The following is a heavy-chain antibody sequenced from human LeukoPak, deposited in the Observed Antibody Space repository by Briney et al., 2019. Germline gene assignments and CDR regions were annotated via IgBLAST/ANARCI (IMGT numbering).Heavy chain of an antibody. CDR1: GGSISSGGYY. CDR3: ARGPGYCSSTSCYAGASFDP. CDR2: IYYSGSA. V-gene: IGHV4-31*03. Sequence: PSETLSLTCTVSGGSISSGGYYRSWIRQHPGKGLEWIGYIYYSGSAYYNPSLKSRVTISVDTSKNQFSLKLSSVTAADTAVYYCARGPGYCSSTSCYAGASFDPWGQGTLVTVSS. J-gene: IGHJ5*02. D-gene: IGHD2-2*01.